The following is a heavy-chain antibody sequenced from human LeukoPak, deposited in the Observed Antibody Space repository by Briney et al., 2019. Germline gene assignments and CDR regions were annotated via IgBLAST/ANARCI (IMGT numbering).Heavy chain of an antibody. Sequence: SETLSLTCTVSGGSISSSSYYWGWIRQPPGKWLEWIGNIYYSGSTYYNPSLESRVTMSLDTSKNQFSLKLSSVTAEDTAVYYCAKAGYYYDSSAYYYDRSRYFDLWGRGTLVTVSS. D-gene: IGHD3-22*01. CDR3: AKAGYYYDSSAYYYDRSRYFDL. J-gene: IGHJ2*01. CDR2: IYYSGST. CDR1: GGSISSSSYY. V-gene: IGHV4-39*07.